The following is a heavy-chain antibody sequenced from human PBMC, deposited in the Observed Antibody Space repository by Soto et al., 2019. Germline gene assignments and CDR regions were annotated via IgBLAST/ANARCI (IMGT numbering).Heavy chain of an antibody. D-gene: IGHD3-22*01. CDR3: ARTGDSSGYYYGSGYFDY. V-gene: IGHV4-30-2*01. Sequence: SETLSLTCAVSGGSISSGGYSWSWIRQPPGKGLEWIGYIYHSGSTYYNPSLKSRVTISVDRSKNQFSLKLSSVTAADTAVYYCARTGDSSGYYYGSGYFDYWGQGTLVTVSS. CDR2: IYHSGST. J-gene: IGHJ4*02. CDR1: GGSISSGGYS.